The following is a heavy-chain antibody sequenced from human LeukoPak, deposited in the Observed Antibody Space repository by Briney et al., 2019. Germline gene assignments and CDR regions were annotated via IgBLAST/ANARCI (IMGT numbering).Heavy chain of an antibody. CDR1: GGSISSYY. CDR3: ARLGDLGYYFDC. Sequence: SETLSLTCTVSGGSISSYYWSWIRQPPGKGLEWIGYIYYSGSTNYNPSLKSRVTMSVDTSKNQFSLNLNSVTAADTAVYYCARLGDLGYYFDCWGQGTLVTVSS. V-gene: IGHV4-59*08. CDR2: IYYSGST. D-gene: IGHD3-16*01. J-gene: IGHJ4*02.